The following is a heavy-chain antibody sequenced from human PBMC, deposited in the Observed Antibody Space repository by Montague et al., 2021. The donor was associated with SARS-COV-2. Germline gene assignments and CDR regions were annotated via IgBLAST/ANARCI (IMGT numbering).Heavy chain of an antibody. V-gene: IGHV4-59*01. D-gene: IGHD1-26*01. CDR2: IDNSGST. Sequence: SETLSLTCTASGGSIGAYYWSWIRQPPGKGLEWIGHIDNSGSTNHNPSLESRVTMSVDTSKNQFSLKLNSVTAADTAVYYCARHVGNDAFDIWGRGTMVTVSS. CDR1: GGSIGAYY. CDR3: ARHVGNDAFDI. J-gene: IGHJ3*02.